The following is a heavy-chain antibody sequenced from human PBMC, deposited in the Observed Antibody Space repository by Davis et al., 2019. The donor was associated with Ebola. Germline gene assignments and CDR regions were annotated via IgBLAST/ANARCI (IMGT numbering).Heavy chain of an antibody. CDR1: GFTFSNYW. CDR3: ARGISGGTVTLGD. CDR2: IKHDGSDK. V-gene: IGHV3-7*01. D-gene: IGHD3-16*01. Sequence: PGGSLRLSCVGSGFTFSNYWISWIRQAPGKGLEWVANIKHDGSDKYYVDSVKGRFTISRDNSNNTLYLQMDTLRSEDTAVYHCARGISGGTVTLGDWGQGTLVTVSS. J-gene: IGHJ1*01.